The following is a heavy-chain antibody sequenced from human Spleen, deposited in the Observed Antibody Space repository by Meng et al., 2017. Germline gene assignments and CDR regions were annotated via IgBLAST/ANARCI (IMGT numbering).Heavy chain of an antibody. D-gene: IGHD1-26*01. CDR2: INHSGST. Sequence: QGRRQESGPGLVKPLGTLSLTCVVSGGSISSIDWWSWVRQPPGKGLEWIGEINHSGSTNYNPSLKSRVTISVDTSKNQFSLKLSSVTAADTAVYYCARYYSGSRRENWFDPWGQGTLVTVSS. V-gene: IGHV4-4*02. CDR1: GGSISSIDW. J-gene: IGHJ5*02. CDR3: ARYYSGSRRENWFDP.